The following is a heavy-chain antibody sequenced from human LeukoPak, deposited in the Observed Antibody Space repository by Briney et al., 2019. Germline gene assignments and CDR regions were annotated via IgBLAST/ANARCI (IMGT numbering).Heavy chain of an antibody. V-gene: IGHV3-11*01. D-gene: IGHD5-12*01. CDR2: ISSSGSTI. CDR1: GFTFSDYY. J-gene: IGHJ5*02. CDR3: ARRVYSGSQNWFDP. Sequence: PGGSLRLSCAASGFTFSDYYMSWIRQAPGKGLEWVSYISSSGSTIYYADSVKGRFTISRDNAKNSLYLQMNSLRAEDTAVYYCARRVYSGSQNWFDPWGQGTLVTVSS.